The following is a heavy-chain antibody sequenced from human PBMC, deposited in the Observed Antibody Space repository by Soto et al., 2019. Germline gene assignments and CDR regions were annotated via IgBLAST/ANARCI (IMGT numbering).Heavy chain of an antibody. Sequence: QVQLQESGPGLVKPSEILSLTCTVSGGSISSDYWNWIRQPPGKGLEWIGYVYHSWSTKYNPSLKSRVTISVDTSKNQLALKLSSVTAAGTAVYYCARFGTSPNGNWFDPWGQGTLVTVSS. CDR1: GGSISSDY. CDR3: ARFGTSPNGNWFDP. CDR2: VYHSWST. D-gene: IGHD3-10*01. V-gene: IGHV4-59*01. J-gene: IGHJ5*02.